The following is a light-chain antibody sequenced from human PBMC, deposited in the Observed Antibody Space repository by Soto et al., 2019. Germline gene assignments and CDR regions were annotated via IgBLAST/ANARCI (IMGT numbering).Light chain of an antibody. V-gene: IGKV3-20*01. CDR1: QSVNNDY. J-gene: IGKJ1*01. CDR2: GAS. CDR3: QQYGSAPWT. Sequence: EIVWTQSPGTLSLSPGERAALSCRASQSVNNDYLAWYHQKPGRAPRLVIYGASKRATGIPDRFSGSGSGTELTLTLSRLEPEEFSVYYCQQYGSAPWTCGQGTNVEIK.